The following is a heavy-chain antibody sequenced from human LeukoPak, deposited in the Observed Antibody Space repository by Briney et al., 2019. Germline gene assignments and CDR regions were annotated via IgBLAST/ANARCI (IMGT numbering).Heavy chain of an antibody. D-gene: IGHD6-13*01. CDR2: IYYSGST. CDR3: GRIAAAGTGY. J-gene: IGHJ4*02. Sequence: SETLSLTCTVSGGSISSSSYYWGWIRQPPGKGLEWIGSIYYSGSTYYNPSLKSRVTISVDTSKNQFSLKLSSVTAADTAVYYCGRIAAAGTGYWGQGTLVTVSS. V-gene: IGHV4-39*07. CDR1: GGSISSSSYY.